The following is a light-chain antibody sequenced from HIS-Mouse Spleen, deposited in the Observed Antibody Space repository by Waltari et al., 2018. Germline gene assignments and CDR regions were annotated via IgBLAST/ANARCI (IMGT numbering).Light chain of an antibody. V-gene: IGLV3-10*01. CDR1: ALPKKS. J-gene: IGLJ2*01. Sequence: SYELTQPPSVSVSPGQTARITCSGDALPKKSSYWYQQKAGQAPGLVIYEDRKRPSGIPERFSGSSSGTMATLTISGAQVEDEADYYCYSTDSSGNHRVFGGGTKLTVL. CDR3: YSTDSSGNHRV. CDR2: EDR.